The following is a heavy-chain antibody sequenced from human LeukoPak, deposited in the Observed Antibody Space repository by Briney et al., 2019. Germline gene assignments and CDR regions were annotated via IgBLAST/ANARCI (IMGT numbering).Heavy chain of an antibody. J-gene: IGHJ3*02. CDR2: INHSGST. CDR1: GGSFSGYY. Sequence: KPSETLSLTCAVYGGSFSGYYWSWIRQPPGKGLEWIGEINHSGSTNYNPSLKSRVTISVDTSKNQFSLKLSSVTAADTAVYYCARVSPAPIVVVVAATRGAFDIWGQRDNGHRLF. D-gene: IGHD2-15*01. V-gene: IGHV4-34*01. CDR3: ARVSPAPIVVVVAATRGAFDI.